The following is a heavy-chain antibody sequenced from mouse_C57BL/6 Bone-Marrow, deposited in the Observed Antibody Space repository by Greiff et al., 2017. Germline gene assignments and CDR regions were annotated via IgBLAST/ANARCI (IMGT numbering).Heavy chain of an antibody. CDR1: GYTFTSYW. CDR3: ARENLFITTVGYAMDY. V-gene: IGHV1-55*01. D-gene: IGHD1-1*01. J-gene: IGHJ4*01. Sequence: VQLQQPGAELVKPGASVKMSCKASGYTFTSYWITWVKQRPGQGLEWIGDIYPGSGSTNYNEKFKSKATLTVDTSSSTAYMQLSSLTSEDSAVYYCARENLFITTVGYAMDYWGQGTSVTGAS. CDR2: IYPGSGST.